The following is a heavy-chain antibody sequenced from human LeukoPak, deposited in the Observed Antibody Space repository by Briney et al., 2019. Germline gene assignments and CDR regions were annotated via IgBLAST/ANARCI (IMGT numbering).Heavy chain of an antibody. D-gene: IGHD2-2*01. CDR2: ISSSSSYI. CDR1: GFTFSSYS. Sequence: GGSLRLSCAASGFTFSSYSMNWVRQAPGKGLEWVSSISSSSSYIYYADSVKGRFTISRDNSKNTLYLQMNSLRAEDTAVYYCARGPRYCSSTSCYVNWFDPWGQGTLVTVSS. CDR3: ARGPRYCSSTSCYVNWFDP. J-gene: IGHJ5*02. V-gene: IGHV3-21*01.